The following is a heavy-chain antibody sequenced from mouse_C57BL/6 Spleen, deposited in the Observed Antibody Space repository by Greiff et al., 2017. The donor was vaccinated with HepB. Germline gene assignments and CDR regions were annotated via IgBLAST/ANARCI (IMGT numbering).Heavy chain of an antibody. Sequence: QVQLQQSGAELARPGASVKLSCKASGYTFTSYGISWVKQRTGQGLEWIGEIYPRSGNTYYNEKFKGKATLTADKSSSTAYMELRSLTSEDSAVYFCARRGDYGSSSYAMDYWGQGTSVTVSS. J-gene: IGHJ4*01. D-gene: IGHD1-1*01. CDR3: ARRGDYGSSSYAMDY. V-gene: IGHV1-81*01. CDR1: GYTFTSYG. CDR2: IYPRSGNT.